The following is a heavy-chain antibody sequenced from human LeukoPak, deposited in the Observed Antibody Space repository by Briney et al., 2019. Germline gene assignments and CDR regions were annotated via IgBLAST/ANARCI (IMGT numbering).Heavy chain of an antibody. CDR3: ASGSRIYNWFDP. CDR2: IIPIFGTA. CDR1: GGTFSSYA. V-gene: IGHV1-69*05. J-gene: IGHJ5*02. D-gene: IGHD2-15*01. Sequence: SVKVSCKASGGTFSSYAISWVRQAPGQGLEWMGGIIPIFGTANYAQKFQGRVTITTDESMSTAYMELSSLRSEDTAVYYCASGSRIYNWFDPWGQGTLVTVSS.